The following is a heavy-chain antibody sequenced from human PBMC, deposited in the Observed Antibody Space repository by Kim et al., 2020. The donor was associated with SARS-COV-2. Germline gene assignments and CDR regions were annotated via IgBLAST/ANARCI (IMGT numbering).Heavy chain of an antibody. D-gene: IGHD6-19*01. Sequence: AVPVKGRFTIPRDNSKNTLYLQMNSRRAGDTAVYYCAKSYSSGWFAFDYWGQGTLVTVSS. J-gene: IGHJ4*02. V-gene: IGHV3-23*01. CDR3: AKSYSSGWFAFDY.